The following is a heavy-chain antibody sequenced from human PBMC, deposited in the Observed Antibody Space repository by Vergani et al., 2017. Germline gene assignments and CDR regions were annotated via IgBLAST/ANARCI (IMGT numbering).Heavy chain of an antibody. CDR1: GASINSDNYY. J-gene: IGHJ4*02. D-gene: IGHD3-10*01. CDR3: GKTSLFGAVDQ. Sequence: QVQLQESGPGLVKPSHTLSLSCTVSGASINSDNYYWSWMRQRAGKPLEWIGHFDTFGATQYNPSLNDRVTISPATAKSQVSLTLTSVTAAGTAVYYCGKTSLFGAVDQWGPGILVTVSS. CDR2: FDTFGAT. V-gene: IGHV4-61*02.